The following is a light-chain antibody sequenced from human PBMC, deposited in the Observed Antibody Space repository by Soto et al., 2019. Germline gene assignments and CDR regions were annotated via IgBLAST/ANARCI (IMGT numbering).Light chain of an antibody. V-gene: IGKV3-20*01. CDR1: QSVSSSY. CDR3: QQYGSAPWWT. J-gene: IGKJ1*01. CDR2: GAS. Sequence: EIVLTQSPGTLSLSPGERATLSCRASQSVSSSYLAWYQQKPGQAPRLLIYGASSRATGIPDRFSGSGSGTDVTLTISRLEPEDFAVYYCQQYGSAPWWTFGQGNKGEI.